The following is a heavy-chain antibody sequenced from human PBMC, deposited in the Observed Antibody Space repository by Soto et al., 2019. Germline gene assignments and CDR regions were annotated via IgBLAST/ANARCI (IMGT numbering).Heavy chain of an antibody. CDR2: IIPIFGTA. CDR1: GGTFSSYA. D-gene: IGHD5-18*01. V-gene: IGHV1-69*13. CDR3: AREGRNTAMVNYYGMDG. J-gene: IGHJ6*02. Sequence: SVKVSCKASGGTFSSYAISWVRQAPGQGLEWMGGIIPIFGTANYAQKFQGRVTITADESTSTAYMELSSLRSEDTAVYYCAREGRNTAMVNYYGMDGWGQGTTVTVSS.